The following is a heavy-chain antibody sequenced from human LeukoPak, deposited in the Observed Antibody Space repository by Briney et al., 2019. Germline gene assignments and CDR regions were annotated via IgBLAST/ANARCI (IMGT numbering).Heavy chain of an antibody. Sequence: ASVKVSCKASGYTFTSSGISWVRQAPGQGLEWMGWINTYNGNTNHAQKVQGRVTMTTDTSTSTAYMELRSLRSDDSAVYYCARDGDLGDYTCSGGGNNWFDPWGQGTLVTVSS. V-gene: IGHV1-18*01. CDR1: GYTFTSSG. CDR2: INTYNGNT. J-gene: IGHJ5*02. D-gene: IGHD4-17*01. CDR3: ARDGDLGDYTCSGGGNNWFDP.